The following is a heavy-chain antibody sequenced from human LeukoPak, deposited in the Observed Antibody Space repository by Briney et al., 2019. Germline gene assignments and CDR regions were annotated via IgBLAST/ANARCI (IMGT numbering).Heavy chain of an antibody. V-gene: IGHV3-33*01. Sequence: PRRSLRLSCAVSGFTFTSHATRWVRHAPDKGLEWVALMSHAARYTYYADSVKGRFIISRDNSNNTLYLQVNGLRAEDTAVYYCARVDRIMRYGSYGMDVWGKGTTVTVSS. J-gene: IGHJ6*04. CDR2: MSHAARYT. CDR1: GFTFTSHA. CDR3: ARVDRIMRYGSYGMDV. D-gene: IGHD3-16*01.